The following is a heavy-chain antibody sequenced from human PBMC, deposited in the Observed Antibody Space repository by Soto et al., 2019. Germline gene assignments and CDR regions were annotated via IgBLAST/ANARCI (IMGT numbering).Heavy chain of an antibody. D-gene: IGHD2-15*01. Sequence: ASETLSLTCTVSGGSISSGDYYWSWIRQPPGKGLEWIGYIYYSGSTNYNPSLKSRVTISVDTSKNQFSLKLSSVTAADTAVYYCAREVVYYFDYWGQGTLVTVSS. V-gene: IGHV4-61*08. CDR1: GGSISSGDYY. CDR2: IYYSGST. CDR3: AREVVYYFDY. J-gene: IGHJ4*02.